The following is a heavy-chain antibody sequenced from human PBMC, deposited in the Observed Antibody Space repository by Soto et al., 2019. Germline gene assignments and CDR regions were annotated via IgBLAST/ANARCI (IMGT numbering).Heavy chain of an antibody. CDR2: IKGDGSEK. V-gene: IGHV3-7*01. Sequence: GGSLRLSCEASGFTFSDFWMSWVRQAPGKGLEWVANIKGDGSEKRYVDSVRGRFTISRDNAKNSVYLQMNSLRADDTALYYCGRDEVRNGVGVWGQGIKVTVSS. CDR3: GRDEVRNGVGV. J-gene: IGHJ6*02. CDR1: GFTFSDFW.